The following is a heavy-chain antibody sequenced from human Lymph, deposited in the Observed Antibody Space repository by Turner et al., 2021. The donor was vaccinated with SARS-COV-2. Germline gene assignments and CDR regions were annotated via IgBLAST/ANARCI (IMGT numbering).Heavy chain of an antibody. V-gene: IGHV4-59*01. CDR3: ARGFDY. CDR2: IYYSGST. Sequence: VQLQESCPGLVKPSETLSLTCTVSGGSISSYYWSWIRQTTGKGLERIGYIYYSGSTNNNPYLKSRVTISVDTTKNQFSLKLSSVTAADTAVYYCARGFDYWGQGTLVTVSS. J-gene: IGHJ4*02. CDR1: GGSISSYY.